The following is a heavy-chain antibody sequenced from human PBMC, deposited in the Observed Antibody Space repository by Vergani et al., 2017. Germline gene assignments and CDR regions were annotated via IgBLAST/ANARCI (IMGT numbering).Heavy chain of an antibody. D-gene: IGHD2-2*01. CDR2: INHSGST. Sequence: QVQLQQWGAGLLKPSETLSLTCAVYGGSFSGYYWSWIRQPPGKGLEWIGEINHSGSTNYNPSLKSRVTISVDTSKNQFSLKLSSVTAADTAVYYCARVELGYCSSTSCSHYYYYYMDVWGKGP. CDR1: GGSFSGYY. CDR3: ARVELGYCSSTSCSHYYYYYMDV. J-gene: IGHJ6*03. V-gene: IGHV4-34*01.